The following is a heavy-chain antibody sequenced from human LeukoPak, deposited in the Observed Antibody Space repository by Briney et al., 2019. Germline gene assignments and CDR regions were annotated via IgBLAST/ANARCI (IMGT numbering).Heavy chain of an antibody. CDR1: GVPLTDDW. Sequence: GGSLRLSCAASGVPLTDDWMNWVRQAPGKGLEWVANINQDGSVKYYVDFVKGRFSISRDNAKNSLFLQMNSLGADDTAVYYCAGGTGKDVWGQGTPVTVSS. D-gene: IGHD1-1*01. CDR2: INQDGSVK. V-gene: IGHV3-7*04. CDR3: AGGTGKDV. J-gene: IGHJ6*02.